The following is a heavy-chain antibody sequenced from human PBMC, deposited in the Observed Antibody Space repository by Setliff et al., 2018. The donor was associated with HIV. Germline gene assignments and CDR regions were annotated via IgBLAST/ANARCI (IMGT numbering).Heavy chain of an antibody. J-gene: IGHJ5*01. CDR1: GDSISSYS. V-gene: IGHV4-4*09. CDR3: ARRVLQDSTITSSNWFDS. Sequence: SETLSLTCTVSGDSISSYSWNWIRQPPGRGLEWIGYVYASGETNYNPSLKSRVTMSTDTFRNQFFLNLNYATAADTAVYFCARRVLQDSTITSSNWFDSWGQGTLVTVSS. CDR2: VYASGET. D-gene: IGHD2-2*01.